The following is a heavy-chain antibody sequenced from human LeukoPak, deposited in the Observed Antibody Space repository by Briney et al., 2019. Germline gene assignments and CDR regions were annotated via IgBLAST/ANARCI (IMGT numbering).Heavy chain of an antibody. D-gene: IGHD6-13*01. CDR1: GFTFSSYA. CDR3: ASDPHSSSWPLNFDY. J-gene: IGHJ4*02. Sequence: GGSLRLSCAASGFTFSSYAMSWVRQAPGKGLEWVSAISGSGGSTYYADSVKGRFTISRDNSKNTLYLQMNSLRAEDTAVYYCASDPHSSSWPLNFDYWGQGTLVTVSS. V-gene: IGHV3-23*01. CDR2: ISGSGGST.